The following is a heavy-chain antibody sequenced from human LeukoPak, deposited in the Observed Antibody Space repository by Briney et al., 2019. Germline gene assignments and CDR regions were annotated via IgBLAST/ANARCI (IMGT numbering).Heavy chain of an antibody. Sequence: SETLSLTCTVSGGSISSSSYYWGWIRQPPGKGLEWIGSIYYSGSTYYNPSLKSRVTISVDTSKNQFSLKLSSVTAADTAVYYCAREHYSGGSCYSIYYYYYMDVWGKGTTVTVSS. CDR1: GGSISSSSYY. CDR2: IYYSGST. J-gene: IGHJ6*03. CDR3: AREHYSGGSCYSIYYYYYMDV. D-gene: IGHD2-15*01. V-gene: IGHV4-39*07.